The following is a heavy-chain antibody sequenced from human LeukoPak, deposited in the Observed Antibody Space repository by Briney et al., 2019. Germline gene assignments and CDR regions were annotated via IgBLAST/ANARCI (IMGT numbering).Heavy chain of an antibody. CDR3: ARDGSARIFYYYYYMDV. CDR1: GGTFRSYA. J-gene: IGHJ6*03. CDR2: IIPIFGTA. V-gene: IGHV1-69*05. D-gene: IGHD6-6*01. Sequence: SVKVSCKASGGTFRSYAISWVRQAPGQGLEWMGRIIPIFGTANYAQKFQGRLTIATDESASTAYMELSSLTSEDTAVYYCARDGSARIFYYYYYMDVWGKGTTVTVSS.